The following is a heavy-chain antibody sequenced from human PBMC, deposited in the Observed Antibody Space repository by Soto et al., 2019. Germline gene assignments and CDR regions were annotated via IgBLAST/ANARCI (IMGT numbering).Heavy chain of an antibody. D-gene: IGHD2-21*01. J-gene: IGHJ2*01. CDR2: ISPMLAAP. Sequence: QGQLVQSGAEVKKPGSSVKVSCKASGGSFRTYAINWVRQAPGQGLEWMGGISPMLAAPTYAQKFQGRLTITADETTTAVYMELSRLTSVDTAVYYCARVGPPSPSVIWFFDLWGRGTLVTVSS. V-gene: IGHV1-69*01. CDR1: GGSFRTYA. CDR3: ARVGPPSPSVIWFFDL.